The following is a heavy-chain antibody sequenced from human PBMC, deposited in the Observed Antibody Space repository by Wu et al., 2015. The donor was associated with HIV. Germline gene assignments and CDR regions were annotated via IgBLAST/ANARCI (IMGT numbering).Heavy chain of an antibody. CDR2: MNPNSGNT. V-gene: IGHV1-8*01. J-gene: IGHJ6*02. D-gene: IGHD3-22*01. CDR1: GYTFTSYD. CDR3: ARGSPNHDSSGYYGWKYYYYYYGMDV. Sequence: QVQLVQSGAEVKKPGASVKVSCKASGYTFTSYDINWVRQATGQGLEWMGWMNPNSGNTGYAQKFQGRVTMTRNTSISTAYMELSSLRSEDTAVYYCARGSPNHDSSGYYGWKYYYYYYGMDVWGQGTTVTVSS.